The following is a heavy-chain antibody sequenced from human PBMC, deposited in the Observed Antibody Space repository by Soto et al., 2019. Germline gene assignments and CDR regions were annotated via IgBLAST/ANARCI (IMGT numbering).Heavy chain of an antibody. CDR1: GFTFSSYA. CDR2: ISGSGGST. D-gene: IGHD2-15*01. CDR3: AKDPLGYCSGGSCFDI. Sequence: RRLSCAASGFTFSSYAMSWVRQAPGKGLEWVSAISGSGGSTYYADSVKGRFTISRDNSKNTLYLQMNSLRAEGTAVYYCAKDPLGYCSGGSCFDIWGQGTMVTVPS. V-gene: IGHV3-23*01. J-gene: IGHJ3*02.